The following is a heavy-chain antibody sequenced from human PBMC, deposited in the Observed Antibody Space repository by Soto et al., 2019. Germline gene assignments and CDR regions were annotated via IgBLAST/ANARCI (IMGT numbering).Heavy chain of an antibody. J-gene: IGHJ6*02. Sequence: GGSLRLSCAASGFTVNSNYMNWVRQAPGKGLEWVAIIYSGGSTDYADSVKGRFTISRDSSKNTLYLQMNSLRVDDTAVYYCARGEYNFYYGMDVWGQGTTVTVSS. CDR3: ARGEYNFYYGMDV. CDR2: IYSGGST. CDR1: GFTVNSNY. V-gene: IGHV3-53*01. D-gene: IGHD1-1*01.